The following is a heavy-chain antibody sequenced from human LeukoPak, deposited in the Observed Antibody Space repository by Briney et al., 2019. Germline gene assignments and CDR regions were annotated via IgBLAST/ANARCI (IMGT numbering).Heavy chain of an antibody. J-gene: IGHJ4*02. V-gene: IGHV1-2*02. CDR1: GGTFSSYA. CDR3: ARDLGTVTTI. D-gene: IGHD4-11*01. CDR2: INPNSGGT. Sequence: ASVKVSCKAYGGTFSSYAISWVRQAPGQGLEWMGWINPNSGGTNYAQKFQGRVTMTRDTSINTAYMELSRLRSDDTAVYYCARDLGTVTTIWGQGTLVTVSS.